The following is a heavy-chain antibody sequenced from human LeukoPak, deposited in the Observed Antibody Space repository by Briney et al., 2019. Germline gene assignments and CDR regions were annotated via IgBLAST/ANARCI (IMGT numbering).Heavy chain of an antibody. CDR2: IIPIFGTA. Sequence: SVKVSCKASGYTFTGYYMHWVRQAPGQGLEWMGGIIPIFGTANYAQKFQGRVTITTDESTSTAYMELSSLRSEDTAVYYCARGGSSTSCYSSCYYYMDVWGKGTTVTVSS. J-gene: IGHJ6*03. V-gene: IGHV1-69*05. D-gene: IGHD2-2*02. CDR1: GYTFTGYY. CDR3: ARGGSSTSCYSSCYYYMDV.